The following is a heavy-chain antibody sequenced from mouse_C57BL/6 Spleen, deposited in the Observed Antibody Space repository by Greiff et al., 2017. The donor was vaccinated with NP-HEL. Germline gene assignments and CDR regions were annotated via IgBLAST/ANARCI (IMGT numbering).Heavy chain of an antibody. CDR1: GYTFTSYW. D-gene: IGHD2-4*01. CDR3: AALGDYDEVFAY. CDR2: IDPNSGGT. J-gene: IGHJ3*01. Sequence: QQSCKASGYTFTSYWMHWVKQRPGRGLEWIGRIDPNSGGTKYNEKFKSKATLTVDKPSSTAYMQLSSLTSEASAVYYCAALGDYDEVFAYWGQGTLVTVSA. V-gene: IGHV1-72*01.